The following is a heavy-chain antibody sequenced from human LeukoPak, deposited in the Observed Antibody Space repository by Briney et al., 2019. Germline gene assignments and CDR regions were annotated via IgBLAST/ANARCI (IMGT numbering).Heavy chain of an antibody. D-gene: IGHD2-8*01. V-gene: IGHV3-30*02. CDR3: AKDAGYGTNGVCFYFDY. Sequence: PGGSLRLSCAASGFTFSIYSMNWVRQAPGKGLEWVAFIRCDGSNKYYADSVKGRFTISRDNSKNTLYLQMNSLRAEDTAVYYCAKDAGYGTNGVCFYFDYWGQGTLVTVSS. CDR1: GFTFSIYS. J-gene: IGHJ4*02. CDR2: IRCDGSNK.